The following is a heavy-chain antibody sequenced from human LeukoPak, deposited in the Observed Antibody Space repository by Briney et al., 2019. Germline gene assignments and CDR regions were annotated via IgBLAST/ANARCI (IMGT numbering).Heavy chain of an antibody. D-gene: IGHD5-18*01. Sequence: SVKVSCKPSVGTFSRYAIRWVGQAPAQGLEGMGGISPIFGTANYAQKFQARVSITKDESMSTAYVELSSLRYEDTAVYYCARGRGYSYGYDYWGQGTLVTVSS. CDR1: VGTFSRYA. CDR2: ISPIFGTA. J-gene: IGHJ4*02. CDR3: ARGRGYSYGYDY. V-gene: IGHV1-69*05.